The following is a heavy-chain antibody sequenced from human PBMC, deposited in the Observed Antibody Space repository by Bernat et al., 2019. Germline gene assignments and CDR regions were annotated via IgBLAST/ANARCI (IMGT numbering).Heavy chain of an antibody. D-gene: IGHD3-3*01. J-gene: IGHJ3*02. Sequence: EVQLVESGGGLVQPGGSLRLSCAASGFTFSSYAMSWVRQAPGKGLEWVSAISGSGGSTYYADSVKGRFTITRDNTKNTLYLKMNSLRAEDTAVYYCARPYYDLWSGYYMGAFDIWGQGTMVTVSS. CDR3: ARPYYDLWSGYYMGAFDI. CDR1: GFTFSSYA. CDR2: ISGSGGST. V-gene: IGHV3-23*04.